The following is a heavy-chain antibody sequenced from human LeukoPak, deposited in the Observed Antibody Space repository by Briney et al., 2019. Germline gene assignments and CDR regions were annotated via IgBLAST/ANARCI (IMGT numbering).Heavy chain of an antibody. CDR3: AREGDDILTGYRSEY. Sequence: SVKVSCKASGFTFTGYYMDWVLQAPGQGLEWIGWINPNSGGTNYAQKFQGRVTMTRDTSISTAYMELSRLRSDDTAVYYCAREGDDILTGYRSEYWGQGTLVTVSS. D-gene: IGHD3-9*01. V-gene: IGHV1-2*02. J-gene: IGHJ4*02. CDR1: GFTFTGYY. CDR2: INPNSGGT.